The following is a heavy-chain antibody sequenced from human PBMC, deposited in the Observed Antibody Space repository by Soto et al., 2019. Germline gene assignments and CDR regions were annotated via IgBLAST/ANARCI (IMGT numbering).Heavy chain of an antibody. CDR1: GYSISSSNW. CDR3: ARREIQGPIDY. J-gene: IGHJ4*02. V-gene: IGHV4-28*01. D-gene: IGHD1-26*01. Sequence: SETLSLTCAVSGYSISSSNWWGCLQQPPGKGLEWIGYIYYSGTTYYNPSLKSRVTMSVDTSKNQFSLKLTSVTAVDTAVYYCARREIQGPIDYWGQGTLVTVSS. CDR2: IYYSGTT.